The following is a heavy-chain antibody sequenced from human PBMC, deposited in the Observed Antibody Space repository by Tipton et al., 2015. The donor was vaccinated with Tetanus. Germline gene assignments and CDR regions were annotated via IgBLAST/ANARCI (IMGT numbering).Heavy chain of an antibody. CDR2: INPSGGST. V-gene: IGHV1-46*01. D-gene: IGHD2-15*01. CDR3: ARDVRGVVAATPVSYYYGMAV. CDR1: GYTFTSYG. J-gene: IGHJ6*02. Sequence: QVQLVQSGAEVKKPGASVKASCKASGYTFTSYGISWGRQAPGQGLEWMGKINPSGGSTSYAQKFQGRVTMTRATATSTVYMELSSLTSEDTAVVYFARDVRGVVAATPVSYYYGMAVWAQGTTVTVSS.